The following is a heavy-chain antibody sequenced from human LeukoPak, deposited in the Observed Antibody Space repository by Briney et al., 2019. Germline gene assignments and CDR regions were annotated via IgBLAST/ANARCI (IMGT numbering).Heavy chain of an antibody. D-gene: IGHD5-12*01. V-gene: IGHV1-69*04. Sequence: GASVKVSCKASGGTFSSYAISWVRQAPGQGLEWMGRIIPILGIANYAQKFQGRVTITADKSTSTAYMELSSLRSEDTAVYYCARAGRYQGATRRYYYYYYMDVWGKGTTVTVSS. CDR1: GGTFSSYA. J-gene: IGHJ6*03. CDR3: ARAGRYQGATRRYYYYYYMDV. CDR2: IIPILGIA.